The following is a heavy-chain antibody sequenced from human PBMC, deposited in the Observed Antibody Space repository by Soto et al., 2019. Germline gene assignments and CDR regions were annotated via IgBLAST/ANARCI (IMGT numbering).Heavy chain of an antibody. Sequence: QVQLVQSGAEVKTPGASVKVSCKASGYTFTDYDINWVRQAPGQGLEWVGRMNPNSGRTDYAQKFQAGVTMTRDTSISTAYLELSSLGYEDTAVFYCSTWGRNGWYTGFFWGQGTLVTVAS. CDR2: MNPNSGRT. D-gene: IGHD6-19*01. CDR1: GYTFTDYD. J-gene: IGHJ4*02. V-gene: IGHV1-8*01. CDR3: STWGRNGWYTGFF.